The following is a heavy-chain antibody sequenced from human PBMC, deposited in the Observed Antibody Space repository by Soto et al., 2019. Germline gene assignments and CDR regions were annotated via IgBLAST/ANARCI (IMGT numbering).Heavy chain of an antibody. V-gene: IGHV4-34*01. D-gene: IGHD5-12*01. Sequence: LSLTCAVYGGSFSGYYWSWIRQPPGKGLEWIGEINHSGSTNYNPSLKSRVTISVDTSKNQFSLKLSSVTAADTAVYYCASGMATISPRGDYWGQGTLVTVSS. J-gene: IGHJ4*02. CDR1: GGSFSGYY. CDR2: INHSGST. CDR3: ASGMATISPRGDY.